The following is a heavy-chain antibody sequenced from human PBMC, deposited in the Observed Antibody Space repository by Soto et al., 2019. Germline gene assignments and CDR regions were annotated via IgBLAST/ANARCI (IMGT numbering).Heavy chain of an antibody. J-gene: IGHJ4*02. CDR1: GGSISSYY. D-gene: IGHD1-1*01. V-gene: IGHV4-59*08. CDR3: AISGRYQGNFDY. Sequence: PSETLSLTCTVSGGSISSYYWSWIRQTPGKGLEWIGYIYYSGSTNYNPSLKSRVTISVDTSKNQFSQKLSSVTAADTAVYYCAISGRYQGNFDYWGQGTLVTVSS. CDR2: IYYSGST.